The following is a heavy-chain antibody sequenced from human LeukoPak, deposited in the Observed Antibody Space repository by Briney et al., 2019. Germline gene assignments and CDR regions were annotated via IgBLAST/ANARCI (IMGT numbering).Heavy chain of an antibody. J-gene: IGHJ5*02. Sequence: GGSLGLSCAASGFTFSSYWMHWVRQAPGKGLVWVSRINSDGSSTSYADSVKGRFTISRDNAKNTLYLQMNSLRAEDTAVYYCARDREAYYYGSGTSPDAWGQGTLVTVSS. CDR3: ARDREAYYYGSGTSPDA. V-gene: IGHV3-74*01. CDR2: INSDGSST. D-gene: IGHD3-10*01. CDR1: GFTFSSYW.